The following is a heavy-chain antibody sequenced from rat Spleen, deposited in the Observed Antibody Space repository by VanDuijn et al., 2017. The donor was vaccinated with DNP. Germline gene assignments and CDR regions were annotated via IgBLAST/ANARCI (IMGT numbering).Heavy chain of an antibody. Sequence: QVQLKESGPGLVQPSQTLSLTCTVSGFSLTSYHVTWVRQPPGKGLEWMGGLWTDGNTDYNSALKSRLSINRDTSKSQVFLKMNSLQTDDTAIYYCTRESWGYVMDAWGQGVTVTVSS. CDR2: LWTDGNT. D-gene: IGHD5-1*01. V-gene: IGHV2-43*01. J-gene: IGHJ4*01. CDR1: GFSLTSYH. CDR3: TRESWGYVMDA.